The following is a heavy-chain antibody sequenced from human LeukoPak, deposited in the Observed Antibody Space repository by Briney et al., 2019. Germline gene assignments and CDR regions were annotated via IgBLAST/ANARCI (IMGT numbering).Heavy chain of an antibody. J-gene: IGHJ4*02. CDR1: GYSISSGYY. V-gene: IGHV4-38-2*02. CDR3: ALAAAGTEIFDY. D-gene: IGHD6-13*01. Sequence: SETLSLTCTVSGYSISSGYYWGWIRQPPGKGLEWIGSIYHSGSTYYNPSLKSRVTISVDTSKNQFSLKLSSVTAADTAVYYCALAAAGTEIFDYWGQGTLVTVSS. CDR2: IYHSGST.